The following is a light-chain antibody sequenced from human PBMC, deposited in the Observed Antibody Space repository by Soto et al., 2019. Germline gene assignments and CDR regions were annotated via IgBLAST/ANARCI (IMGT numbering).Light chain of an antibody. J-gene: IGLJ2*01. CDR3: SSHSSSSTLVV. Sequence: QSALTQPASMSGSPGQSITISCTGTSSDVGGYNYVSWYRQHPGKAPKLMIYDVNNRPSGVSNSFTGSKSGNTASLTISGLQTEDEADYYCSSHSSSSTLVVFGGGTKLTVL. V-gene: IGLV2-14*03. CDR1: SSDVGGYNY. CDR2: DVN.